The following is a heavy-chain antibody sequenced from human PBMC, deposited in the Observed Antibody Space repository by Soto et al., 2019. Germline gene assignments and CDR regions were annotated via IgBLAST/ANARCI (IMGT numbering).Heavy chain of an antibody. J-gene: IGHJ4*02. V-gene: IGHV4-61*01. CDR3: ARVHSSGFDY. Sequence: SETLSLTCSVSGGSVSSASYYWSWIRQPPGKGLEWIGYIYYSGSTNYNPSLKSRVTVSIDTSKNQFSLKLRSVTAADTAVYYCARVHSSGFDYWGQGTLVTVPS. D-gene: IGHD6-19*01. CDR2: IYYSGST. CDR1: GGSVSSASYY.